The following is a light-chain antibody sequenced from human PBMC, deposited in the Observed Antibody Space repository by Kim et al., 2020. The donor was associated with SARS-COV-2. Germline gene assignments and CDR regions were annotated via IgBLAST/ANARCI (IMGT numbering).Light chain of an antibody. CDR2: KDS. CDR1: ALPKQY. J-gene: IGLJ1*01. Sequence: SPGQTVRITCSGDALPKQYAYWYQQKPGQAPVLVIYKDSERPSGIPERFSGSSSGTTVTLTISGVQAEDEADYYCQSADSSGTSYVFGTGTKVTVL. V-gene: IGLV3-25*03. CDR3: QSADSSGTSYV.